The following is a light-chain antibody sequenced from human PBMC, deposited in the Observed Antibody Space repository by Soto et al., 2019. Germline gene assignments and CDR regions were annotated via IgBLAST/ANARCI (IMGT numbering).Light chain of an antibody. V-gene: IGLV1-51*02. J-gene: IGLJ2*01. CDR2: ENN. Sequence: QSVLTRPPSVSAAPGQKVTISCSGSSSNIGNNYVSWYQQLPGTAPKLLIYENNKRPSGIPDRFSGSKSGTSATLGITGLQTGDEADYYCGTWDSSLSAGVFGGGTKVTVL. CDR1: SSNIGNNY. CDR3: GTWDSSLSAGV.